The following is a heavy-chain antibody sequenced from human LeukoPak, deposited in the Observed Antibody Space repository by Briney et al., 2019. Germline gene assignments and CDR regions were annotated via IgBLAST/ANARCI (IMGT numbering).Heavy chain of an antibody. CDR2: ISYDGSNK. Sequence: GGSLRLSCAASGFTFSSYGMHWVRQAPGKGLEWVAVISYDGSNKYYADSVKGRFTIFRDNSKNTLYLQMNSLRAEDTAVYYCAKDLLYDSSGYYGPPFDYWGQGTLVTVSS. CDR3: AKDLLYDSSGYYGPPFDY. CDR1: GFTFSSYG. D-gene: IGHD3-22*01. V-gene: IGHV3-30*18. J-gene: IGHJ4*02.